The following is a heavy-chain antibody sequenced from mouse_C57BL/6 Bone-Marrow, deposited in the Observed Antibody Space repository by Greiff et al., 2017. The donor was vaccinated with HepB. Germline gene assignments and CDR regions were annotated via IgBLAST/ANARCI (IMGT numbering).Heavy chain of an antibody. CDR1: GFNIKDDY. Sequence: VQLQQSGAELVRPGASVKLSCTASGFNIKDDYMHWVKQRPEQGLEWIGWVDPENGDTEYASKFQGKATITADTSSNTAYLQLSSLTAADPAVYYCTTRNYGSSSAWFAYWGQGTLVTVSA. J-gene: IGHJ3*01. V-gene: IGHV14-4*01. CDR3: TTRNYGSSSAWFAY. D-gene: IGHD1-1*01. CDR2: VDPENGDT.